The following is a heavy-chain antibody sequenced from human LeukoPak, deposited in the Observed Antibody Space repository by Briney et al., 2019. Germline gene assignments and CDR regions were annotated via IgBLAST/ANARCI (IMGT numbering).Heavy chain of an antibody. D-gene: IGHD3-9*01. CDR2: IYYSGST. Sequence: SETLSLTCTVSGGSISSSSYYWGWIRQPPGKGLEWIGSIYYSGSTYYNPSLKSRVTISVDTSKNQFSLKLSSVTAADAAVYYCARGLRYFDWLLPFDYWGQGTLVTVSS. V-gene: IGHV4-39*01. CDR1: GGSISSSSYY. J-gene: IGHJ4*02. CDR3: ARGLRYFDWLLPFDY.